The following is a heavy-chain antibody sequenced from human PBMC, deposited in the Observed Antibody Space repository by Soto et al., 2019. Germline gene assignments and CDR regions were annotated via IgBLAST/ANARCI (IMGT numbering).Heavy chain of an antibody. Sequence: SETLSLTCTVSGGSISSSAYYWGWIRQPPKKGLEWIGSIYFRGSTYDNPSLKSRVTVSVDTSKKQFSLKLTSVTAADTAVYYCAREILTGYYPAGWFEAWRQGTLVTVSS. J-gene: IGHJ5*02. CDR1: GGSISSSAYY. D-gene: IGHD3-9*01. V-gene: IGHV4-39*02. CDR3: AREILTGYYPAGWFEA. CDR2: IYFRGST.